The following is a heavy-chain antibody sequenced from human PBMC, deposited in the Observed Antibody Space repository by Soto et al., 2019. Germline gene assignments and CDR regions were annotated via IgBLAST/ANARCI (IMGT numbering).Heavy chain of an antibody. CDR1: GLTFSSYA. D-gene: IGHD3-22*01. Sequence: EVQLLESGGGLVQPGGSLRLSCAASGLTFSSYAMSWVRQAPGKGLEWVSAVSGSGGSTNYAGSVKGRFTISSDKSKNTLYLQMNSLRAEDTAVYYCAKGPAYYYDRSGYLDYWGQGTLVTVSS. CDR2: VSGSGGST. CDR3: AKGPAYYYDRSGYLDY. V-gene: IGHV3-23*01. J-gene: IGHJ4*02.